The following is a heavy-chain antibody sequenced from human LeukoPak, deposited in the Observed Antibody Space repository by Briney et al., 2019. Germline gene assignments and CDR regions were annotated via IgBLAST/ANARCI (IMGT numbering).Heavy chain of an antibody. CDR2: IYYTGST. J-gene: IGHJ4*02. CDR1: GGVIRTYY. Sequence: PSETLSLTCTVSGGVIRTYYWSWIRQPPGKGLEYIGYIYYTGSTTYNPSLESRVTMSVDTSKNQFSLQLTSVTAADTAVYRCARETYCSGGTCFFGPDYWGQGTLVTVSS. V-gene: IGHV4-59*12. D-gene: IGHD2-15*01. CDR3: ARETYCSGGTCFFGPDY.